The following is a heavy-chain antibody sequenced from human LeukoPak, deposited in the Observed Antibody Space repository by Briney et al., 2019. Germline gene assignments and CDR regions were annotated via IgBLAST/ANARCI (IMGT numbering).Heavy chain of an antibody. CDR2: ISYDGSNK. D-gene: IGHD2-2*01. V-gene: IGHV3-30*04. CDR1: GFTFSSYA. J-gene: IGHJ6*02. Sequence: GGSLRLSCEASGFTFSSYAMHWVRQAPGKGLEWAAVISYDGSNKYYADSVKGRFTITRDNSKNTLYLQMSSLRAEDTGVYYCVVPAAWWYYNDMDVWGQGTTVTVSS. CDR3: VVPAAWWYYNDMDV.